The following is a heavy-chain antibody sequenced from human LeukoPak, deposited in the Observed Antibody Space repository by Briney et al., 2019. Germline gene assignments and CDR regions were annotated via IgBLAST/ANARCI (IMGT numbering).Heavy chain of an antibody. CDR3: AKSLDSSGRPLIDY. Sequence: GGSLRLSCAVSGFTFRYYGMHWVRQAPGKGLEWVAVISFDGSNKYYADSVKGRFTISRDNSKNTLYLQMNSLRAEDTAVYYCAKSLDSSGRPLIDYWGQGTLVTVSS. J-gene: IGHJ4*02. CDR1: GFTFRYYG. CDR2: ISFDGSNK. D-gene: IGHD6-19*01. V-gene: IGHV3-30*18.